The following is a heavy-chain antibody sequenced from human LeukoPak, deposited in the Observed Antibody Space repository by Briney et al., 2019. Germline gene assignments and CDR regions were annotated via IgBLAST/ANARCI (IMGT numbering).Heavy chain of an antibody. J-gene: IGHJ3*02. V-gene: IGHV3-30*03. CDR2: ISYEGGTQ. CDR1: GVTLSPYG. CDR3: AREGGDDAVDI. Sequence: PGMSLRLSCAASGVTLSPYGMHWVRQAPGKGLEWVAVISYEGGTQHYADSVKGRFIISRDNPRNTLYLQMNSLRAEDTAVYYCAREGGDDAVDIWGQGTMVTVSS. D-gene: IGHD3-16*01.